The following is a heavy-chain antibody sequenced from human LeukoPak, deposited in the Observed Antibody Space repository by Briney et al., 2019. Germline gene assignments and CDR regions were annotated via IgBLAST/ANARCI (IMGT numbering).Heavy chain of an antibody. Sequence: PGGSLRLSCAASGFTFSSYGMHWVRQAPDKGLEWVAVISYDGSNKYYADSVKGRFTISRDNSKNTLYLQMNSLRAEDTAVYYCAKLAPHSNYEPTPLDYWGQGTLVTVSS. CDR1: GFTFSSYG. CDR3: AKLAPHSNYEPTPLDY. CDR2: ISYDGSNK. J-gene: IGHJ4*02. V-gene: IGHV3-30*18. D-gene: IGHD4-11*01.